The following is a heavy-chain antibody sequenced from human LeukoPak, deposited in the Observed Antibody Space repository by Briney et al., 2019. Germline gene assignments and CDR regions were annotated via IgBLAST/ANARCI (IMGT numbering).Heavy chain of an antibody. CDR3: ARDRSPGYMDV. Sequence: GGSLRLSCVASRFIFSNYWMSWVRQVPGKGLEWVANMKQDGREKYLVDSVKGRFTISRDNAKNSVYLQMNSLTDEDTGVYYCARDRSPGYMDVWGKGTTVTVSS. V-gene: IGHV3-7*01. J-gene: IGHJ6*03. CDR1: RFIFSNYW. CDR2: MKQDGREK.